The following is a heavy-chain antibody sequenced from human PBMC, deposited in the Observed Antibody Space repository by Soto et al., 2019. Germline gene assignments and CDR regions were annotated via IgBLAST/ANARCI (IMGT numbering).Heavy chain of an antibody. D-gene: IGHD3-10*01. V-gene: IGHV4-31*03. CDR3: ARGPRMVRGVIGAFDI. CDR1: GGSISSGGYY. Sequence: SETLSLTCTVSGGSISSGGYYWSWIRQHPGKGLEWIGYIYYSGSTYYNPSLKSRVTISVDTSKNQFSLKLSSVTAADMAVYYCARGPRMVRGVIGAFDIWGQGTMVTVSS. J-gene: IGHJ3*02. CDR2: IYYSGST.